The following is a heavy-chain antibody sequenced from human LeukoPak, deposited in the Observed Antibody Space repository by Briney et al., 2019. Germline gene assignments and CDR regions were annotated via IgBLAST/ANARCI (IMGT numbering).Heavy chain of an antibody. V-gene: IGHV4-59*08. J-gene: IGHJ3*02. CDR3: ARPYTSDCYGVFDI. CDR2: ISYSGST. D-gene: IGHD6-19*01. CDR1: GGSISNYY. Sequence: SETLSLTCTVSGGSISNYYWSWIRQSPGKGLEWIGYISYSGSTNYNPSLQSRVTISINTSKNQFSLKLSSVAAGDTAIYYCARPYTSDCYGVFDIWGQGTMVTVSS.